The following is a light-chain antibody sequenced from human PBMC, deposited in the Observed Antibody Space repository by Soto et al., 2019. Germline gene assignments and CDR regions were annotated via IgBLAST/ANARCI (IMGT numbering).Light chain of an antibody. CDR1: QSIDKY. J-gene: IGKJ4*01. Sequence: DIQMTQSPSSLSASVGDRVTITCRASQSIDKYVNWYQQKPGKGPNLLIYAASNLRTGVPSRFSGSGSGTDFTLTISGLLPEDFATYFYQQSYSTPSLTFGGGTKVEI. V-gene: IGKV1-39*01. CDR2: AAS. CDR3: QQSYSTPSLT.